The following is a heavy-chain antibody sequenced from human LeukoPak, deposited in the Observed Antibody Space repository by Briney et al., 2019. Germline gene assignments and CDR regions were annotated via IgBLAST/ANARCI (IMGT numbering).Heavy chain of an antibody. D-gene: IGHD6-13*01. CDR1: GGTFSSYA. Sequence: ASVKVSCKASGGTFSSYAISWVRQAPGQGLEWMGGIIPIFGTANYAQKFQGRVTITADESTSTAYMELSSLRSEDTAVYYCARRSTGIAAAGLTSFDYWGQGTLVAVSS. CDR3: ARRSTGIAAAGLTSFDY. J-gene: IGHJ4*02. CDR2: IIPIFGTA. V-gene: IGHV1-69*13.